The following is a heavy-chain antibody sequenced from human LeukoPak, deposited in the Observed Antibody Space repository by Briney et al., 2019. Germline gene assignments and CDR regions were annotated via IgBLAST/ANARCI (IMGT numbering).Heavy chain of an antibody. CDR3: AREGRVFYGSGSYWAQDYYYYMDV. D-gene: IGHD3-10*01. V-gene: IGHV3-30*04. Sequence: GSLRLSCAASGFTFSSYALHWVRQAPGKGLEWVAVISFDGSNIYYADSVKGRFTISRDNSKNTVYLQMNSLRPEDTAVYYCAREGRVFYGSGSYWAQDYYYYMDVWGKGTTVTVSS. CDR1: GFTFSSYA. J-gene: IGHJ6*03. CDR2: ISFDGSNI.